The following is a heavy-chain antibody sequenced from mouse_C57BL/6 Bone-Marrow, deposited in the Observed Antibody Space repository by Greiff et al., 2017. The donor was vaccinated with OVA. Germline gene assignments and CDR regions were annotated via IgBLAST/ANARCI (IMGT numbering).Heavy chain of an antibody. J-gene: IGHJ4*01. CDR3: ASIYYDYDLSMDY. D-gene: IGHD2-4*01. CDR2: IWSGGST. CDR1: GFSLTSYG. V-gene: IGHV2-2*01. Sequence: VQVVESGPGLVQPSQSLSITCTVSGFSLTSYGVHWVRQSPGKGLEWLGVIWSGGSTDYNAAFISRLSISKDNSKSQVFFKMNSLQADDTAIYYCASIYYDYDLSMDYWGQGTSVTVSS.